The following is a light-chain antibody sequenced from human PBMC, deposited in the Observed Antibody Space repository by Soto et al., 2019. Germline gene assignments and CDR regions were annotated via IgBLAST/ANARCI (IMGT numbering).Light chain of an antibody. Sequence: EIVMTQSPATLSVSPGERATLSCRASQSVNSNLAWYQQKPGQAPRLLIYGASTRATGIPVRFSGSGSGTEFTLTISSLQSEDFAVYYCQQFNYWPRTFGQGTKVEIK. V-gene: IGKV3-15*01. CDR3: QQFNYWPRT. CDR2: GAS. CDR1: QSVNSN. J-gene: IGKJ1*01.